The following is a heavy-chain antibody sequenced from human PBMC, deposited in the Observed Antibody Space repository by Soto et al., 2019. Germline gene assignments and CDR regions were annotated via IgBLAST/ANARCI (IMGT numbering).Heavy chain of an antibody. J-gene: IGHJ5*02. CDR3: ARVGPWVPYYYDSSPYTFENWFDP. CDR2: IYHGGST. CDR1: GYSFSRASN. V-gene: IGHV4-38-2*01. D-gene: IGHD3-22*01. Sequence: PSETLSLPSAGSGYSFSRASNGGCLGQPPGKGLGGIGSIYHGGSTYYNPSLNSRVTLSIDMTNNHVSLILNSVTAADTAVYYCARVGPWVPYYYDSSPYTFENWFDPWGQGTLVTVSS.